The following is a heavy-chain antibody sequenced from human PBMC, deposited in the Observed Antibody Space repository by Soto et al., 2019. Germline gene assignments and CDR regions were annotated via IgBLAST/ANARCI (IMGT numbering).Heavy chain of an antibody. CDR2: INSDGSST. J-gene: IGHJ4*02. CDR1: GFTFSSYW. CDR3: ARPLGYSSSWTNFDY. Sequence: EVQLVESGGGLVQPGGSLRLSCAASGFTFSSYWMHWVRQAPGKGLVWVSRINSDGSSTSYADSVKGRFTISRDNAKNTLYLQMNSLRAEDTAVYYCARPLGYSSSWTNFDYWGQGTLVTVSS. D-gene: IGHD6-13*01. V-gene: IGHV3-74*01.